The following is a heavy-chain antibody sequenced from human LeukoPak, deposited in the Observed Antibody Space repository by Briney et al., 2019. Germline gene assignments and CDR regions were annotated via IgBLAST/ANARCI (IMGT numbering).Heavy chain of an antibody. J-gene: IGHJ4*02. CDR1: GFTFSSYS. D-gene: IGHD4-17*01. CDR2: ISSSSSYI. CDR3: ARDLGDYSFDY. Sequence: GGSLRLSCAASGFTFSSYSMNWVRQAPGKGLEWVSSISSSSSYIYYTDSVKGRFTISRDNAKNSLYLQMNSLRAEDTAVYYCARDLGDYSFDYWGQGTLVTVSS. V-gene: IGHV3-21*01.